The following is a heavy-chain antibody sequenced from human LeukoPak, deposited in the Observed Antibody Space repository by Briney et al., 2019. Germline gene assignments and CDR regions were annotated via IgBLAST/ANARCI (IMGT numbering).Heavy chain of an antibody. CDR2: IYHSGST. J-gene: IGHJ4*02. Sequence: PSETLSLTCTVSGYSISNSYHWAWIRQPPGKGLEWIGSIYHSGSTYYNPSLKSRVTISVDTSKNQFSLKLSSVTAADTAVYYCARRSSGWYKAGFDYWGQGTLVTVSS. CDR3: ARRSSGWYKAGFDY. V-gene: IGHV4-38-2*02. CDR1: GYSISNSYH. D-gene: IGHD6-19*01.